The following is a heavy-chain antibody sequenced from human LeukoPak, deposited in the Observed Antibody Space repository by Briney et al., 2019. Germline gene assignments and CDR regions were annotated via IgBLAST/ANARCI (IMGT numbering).Heavy chain of an antibody. CDR1: GASVSSGDYF. CDR3: AREERTFYSSWSPFDY. V-gene: IGHV4-61*09. Sequence: PSETLSLTCTVSGASVSSGDYFWSWVRQPAGKGLEWIGHIYTSGSTRYSPSLKSRVTISVDTSKNQFSLKLSSVTAADTAMYYCAREERTFYSSWSPFDYWGQGTLVTVSS. D-gene: IGHD6-13*01. J-gene: IGHJ4*02. CDR2: IYTSGST.